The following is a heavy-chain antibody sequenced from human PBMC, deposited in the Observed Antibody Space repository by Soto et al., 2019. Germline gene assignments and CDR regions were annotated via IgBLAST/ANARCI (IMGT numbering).Heavy chain of an antibody. CDR3: AKDKMEQWLVGGYFDY. J-gene: IGHJ4*02. CDR1: GFTFNRYA. CDR2: IIDDGGRA. V-gene: IGHV3-23*01. Sequence: GGSLRLSCSASGFTFNRYAMGWVRQAPGKGLERVSAIIDDGGRAYYADSVKGRFTISRDNFKNTLSLQMNSLRAEDTAVYYCAKDKMEQWLVGGYFDYWGQGTQVTVSS. D-gene: IGHD6-19*01.